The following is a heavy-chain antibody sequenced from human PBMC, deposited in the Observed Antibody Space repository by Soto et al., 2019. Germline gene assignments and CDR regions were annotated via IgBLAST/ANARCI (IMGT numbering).Heavy chain of an antibody. CDR2: MNPNSGNT. D-gene: IGHD3-9*01. CDR1: GYTFTSYD. CDR3: TRERTYFGDY. J-gene: IGHJ4*02. Sequence: QVQLVQSGAEVKKPGASVKVSCKASGYTFTSYDINWVRQATGQGLEWMGWMNPNSGNTGYAQKFRGTVTRTRSTSISTAYRELSSLRSEETAVAYCTRERTYFGDYWGQGTLVTVSS. V-gene: IGHV1-8*01.